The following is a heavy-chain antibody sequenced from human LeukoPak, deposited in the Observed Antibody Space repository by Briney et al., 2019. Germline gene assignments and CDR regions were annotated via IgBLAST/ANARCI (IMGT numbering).Heavy chain of an antibody. V-gene: IGHV3-33*03. D-gene: IGHD6-19*01. CDR1: GFTFATYG. CDR3: AAGAGWLIDY. CDR2: IWYDGSNK. Sequence: GGSLRLSCAASGFTFATYGLHWVRQAPGKGLEWVAVIWYDGSNKYYEDSVKGRFTISRDNAKNTLYLQMNSLRAEDTAVYYCAAGAGWLIDYWGQGTLVTVSS. J-gene: IGHJ4*02.